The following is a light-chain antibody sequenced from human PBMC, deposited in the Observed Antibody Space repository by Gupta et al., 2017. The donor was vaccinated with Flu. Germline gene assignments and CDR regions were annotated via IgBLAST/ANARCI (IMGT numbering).Light chain of an antibody. V-gene: IGLV3-10*01. J-gene: IGLJ1*01. CDR1: GLPDRY. Sequence: SYELTQPPSASVSPGQTARITCSGGGLPDRYVYWYQQKSGQAPVVVIYDDNERPSGIPERFSGSRSGTMATLTISGAQVEDEGDYYCYSTDSSNRGVFGTGTRVTVL. CDR2: DDN. CDR3: YSTDSSNRGV.